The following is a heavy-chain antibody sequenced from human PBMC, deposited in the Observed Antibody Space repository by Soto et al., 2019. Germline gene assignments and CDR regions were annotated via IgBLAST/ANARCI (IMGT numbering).Heavy chain of an antibody. CDR3: ARDYYDSSGRPTIDY. D-gene: IGHD3-22*01. Sequence: QVQLQQWGAGLLKPSETLSLTCAVYGGSFSGYYWSWIRQPPGKGLEWIGEINHSGSTNYNPSLTSRVTISVDTSKNLFSLKLSSVTAADTAVYYCARDYYDSSGRPTIDYWGQGTLVTVSS. CDR2: INHSGST. J-gene: IGHJ4*02. V-gene: IGHV4-34*01. CDR1: GGSFSGYY.